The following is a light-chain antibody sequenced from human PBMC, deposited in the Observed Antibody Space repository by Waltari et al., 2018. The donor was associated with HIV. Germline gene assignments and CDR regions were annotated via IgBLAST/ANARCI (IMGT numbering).Light chain of an antibody. V-gene: IGLV2-14*03. Sequence: AVTQPASVSGLPGQSTTISCTRDDTEFGLYNFVSWYQPHSGKPPTLRLYDLDSRASGVSDRFSGSMSGHTASLTLSGLRAEDEGHYYCASFTGDNTVIFGGGTEVTVL. CDR1: DTEFGLYNF. CDR2: DLD. J-gene: IGLJ2*01. CDR3: ASFTGDNTVI.